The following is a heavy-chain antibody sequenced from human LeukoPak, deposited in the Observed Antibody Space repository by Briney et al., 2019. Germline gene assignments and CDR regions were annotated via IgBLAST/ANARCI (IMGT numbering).Heavy chain of an antibody. D-gene: IGHD1-26*01. CDR2: FSYSGST. V-gene: IGHV4-59*01. CDR3: ARMYSGTSYYFDF. CDR1: GVSISDYH. Sequence: SETLSLTCPVSGVSISDYHWIWIQQPPAKGLEWMGYFSYSGSTRYNPSLKSRVTMSVDTSKNQFSLRLISVAAADTAVYYCARMYSGTSYYFDFWGQGTLVTVSS. J-gene: IGHJ4*02.